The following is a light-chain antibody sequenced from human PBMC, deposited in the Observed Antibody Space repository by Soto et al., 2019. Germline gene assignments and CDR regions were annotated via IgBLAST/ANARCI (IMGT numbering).Light chain of an antibody. CDR3: QQLNSYPRT. V-gene: IGKV1-9*01. J-gene: IGKJ3*01. CDR1: QGISSY. CDR2: AAS. Sequence: DIQLTQSPSFLSASVGDRVTITCRASQGISSYLAWYQQKPGKAPKLLIYAASTLQSGVPSRFSGSGSGTEFTLTISSLQPEDFATYCCQQLNSYPRTFGPGTKVDMK.